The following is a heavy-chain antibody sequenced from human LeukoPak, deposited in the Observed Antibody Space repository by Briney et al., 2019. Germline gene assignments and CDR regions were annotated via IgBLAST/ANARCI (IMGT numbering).Heavy chain of an antibody. Sequence: SQTLSLTCAISGDSVSSNSAAWNWIRQSPSRGLEWLGRTYYRSKWYNDYAVSVKSRITINPDTSKNQFSLQLNSVTPEDTAVYYCARDGPPATYYDFWSGYYTGPFDYWGQGTLVTVSS. J-gene: IGHJ4*02. CDR1: GDSVSSNSAA. D-gene: IGHD3-3*01. V-gene: IGHV6-1*01. CDR3: ARDGPPATYYDFWSGYYTGPFDY. CDR2: TYYRSKWYN.